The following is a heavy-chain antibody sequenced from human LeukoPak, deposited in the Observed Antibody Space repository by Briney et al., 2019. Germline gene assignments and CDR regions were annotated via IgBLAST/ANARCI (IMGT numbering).Heavy chain of an antibody. CDR3: ARESNDAFDI. V-gene: IGHV4-59*01. CDR2: IYYSGST. J-gene: IGHJ3*02. CDR1: GGSISSYY. Sequence: SETLSLTCTVSGGSISSYYWSWIRQPPGKGLEWIGYIYYSGSTNYNPSLKSRVTISVDTSKNQFSLKLSSVTAADTAVYYCARESNDAFDIWGQGTMVTVSS.